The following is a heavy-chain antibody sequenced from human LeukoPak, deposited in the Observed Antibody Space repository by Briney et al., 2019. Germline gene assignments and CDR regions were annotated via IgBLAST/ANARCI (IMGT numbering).Heavy chain of an antibody. CDR2: LYPSGST. D-gene: IGHD3-10*01. CDR1: GGSISSYY. Sequence: SETLPLTCSVSGGSISSYYWSWIRQPAGKGLEWIGRLYPSGSTDYNPSLKSRVTMSIDTSKNQFSLKLTSVTAADTAVYYCAREYSGAGSYPFDYWGQGTLVTVSS. V-gene: IGHV4-4*07. J-gene: IGHJ4*02. CDR3: AREYSGAGSYPFDY.